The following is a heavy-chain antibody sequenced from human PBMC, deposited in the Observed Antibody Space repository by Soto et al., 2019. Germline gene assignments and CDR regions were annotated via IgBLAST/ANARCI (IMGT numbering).Heavy chain of an antibody. D-gene: IGHD1-20*01. CDR3: AKGGIYDWNRVLSD. CDR1: GGYISSGGNY. CDR2: IYYTGHT. Sequence: PSETLSLTCSVSGGYISSGGNYWSWIRQHPGKGLEWIGFIYYTGHTKYNAALKSRASISGDMSENQFSLTLTSVTAADTAIYYCAKGGIYDWNRVLSDWGQGTLVTVSS. J-gene: IGHJ4*02. V-gene: IGHV4-31*03.